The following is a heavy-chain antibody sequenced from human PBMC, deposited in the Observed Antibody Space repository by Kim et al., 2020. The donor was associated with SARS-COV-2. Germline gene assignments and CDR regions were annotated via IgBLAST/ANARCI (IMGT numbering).Heavy chain of an antibody. CDR3: ARDRSTLTTADPDN. V-gene: IGHV3-74*01. D-gene: IGHD4-4*01. J-gene: IGHJ4*02. Sequence: AESVKGRFTISRDTAKNTLYLQMNSLRAEDTAVYYCARDRSTLTTADPDNWGQGTLVTVSS.